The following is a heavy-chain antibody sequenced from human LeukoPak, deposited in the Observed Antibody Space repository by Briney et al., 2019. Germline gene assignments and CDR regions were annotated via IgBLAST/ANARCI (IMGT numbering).Heavy chain of an antibody. D-gene: IGHD2-8*01. CDR3: AKDNGVAVGYFDY. Sequence: GGTLRLSCAASGFTFSIYAMRCVRQAPGKGLEWVSVIRGSGGSTYYADSVKGRFTISRDNSKNTVYLQVNSLRAEDTAVYYCAKDNGVAVGYFDYWGQGTLVTVSS. CDR1: GFTFSIYA. J-gene: IGHJ4*02. V-gene: IGHV3-23*01. CDR2: IRGSGGST.